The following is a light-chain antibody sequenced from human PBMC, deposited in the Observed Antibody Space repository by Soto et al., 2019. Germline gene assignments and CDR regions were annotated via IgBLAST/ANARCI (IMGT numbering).Light chain of an antibody. V-gene: IGKV1D-12*01. CDR2: GAS. CDR3: QQANRFPLT. J-gene: IGKJ4*01. CDR1: QDISSW. Sequence: DIQMTQSPSSVSASVGDRVTSTCRASQDISSWLAWYQQKPGKVPNLLIYGASSLQTGVPSRFSGSRSGTDFTLTISSLQPEDFATYYCQQANRFPLTFGGGTQVEIK.